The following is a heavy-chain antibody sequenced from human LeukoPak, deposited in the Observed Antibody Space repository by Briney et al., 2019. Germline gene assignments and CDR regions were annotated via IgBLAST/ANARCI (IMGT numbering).Heavy chain of an antibody. V-gene: IGHV4-59*01. CDR2: IYYSGST. D-gene: IGHD6-13*01. Sequence: PSETPSLTCTVSGGSISSYYWSWIRQPPGKGLEWIGYIYYSGSTNYNPSLKSRVTISVDTSKNQFSLKLSSVTAADTAVYYCTRDIGSFRQDVWGKGTTVTVSS. J-gene: IGHJ6*04. CDR3: TRDIGSFRQDV. CDR1: GGSISSYY.